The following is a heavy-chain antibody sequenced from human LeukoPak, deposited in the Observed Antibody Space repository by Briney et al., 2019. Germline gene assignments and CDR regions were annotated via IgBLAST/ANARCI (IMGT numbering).Heavy chain of an antibody. J-gene: IGHJ6*04. CDR1: GYTFTSYY. CDR2: INPSGGST. CDR3: ASRYCTSDNCFLESYNCFDV. Sequence: GASVKVSCKASGYTFTSYYMHWVRQAPGQGLEWMGIINPSGGSTSYAQKFQGRVTMTRDMSTSTVYMELSSLRAEDTAVYYCASRYCTSDNCFLESYNCFDVWGKGTTVTVSS. V-gene: IGHV1-46*01. D-gene: IGHD1-20*01.